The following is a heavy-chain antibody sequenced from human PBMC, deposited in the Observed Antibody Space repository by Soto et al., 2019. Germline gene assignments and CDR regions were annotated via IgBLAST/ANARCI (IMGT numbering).Heavy chain of an antibody. Sequence: GGSLRLSCAVSGFICSSYDMSWVRQAPGKGLEWVSTILVGGSPHYEDSVKGRFTISRDTSKNTVYLQMNSLTAGDTAVYYCAKATATSGGAFEICGQGAMVTVSS. CDR3: AKATATSGGAFEI. D-gene: IGHD1-1*01. CDR1: GFICSSYD. CDR2: ILVGGSP. J-gene: IGHJ3*02. V-gene: IGHV3-23*01.